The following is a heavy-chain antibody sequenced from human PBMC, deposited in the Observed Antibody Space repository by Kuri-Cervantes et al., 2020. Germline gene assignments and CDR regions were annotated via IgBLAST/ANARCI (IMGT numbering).Heavy chain of an antibody. CDR2: INPNGDRT. D-gene: IGHD3-10*01. Sequence: ASVKVSCKASGYTFTSYHMHWVRQAPGQGLEWMGKINPNGDRTNYAQKFQGRVTMTRDTSTSTVYMELSSLRSEDTAVYYCARGCGSGGNCFDPWGQGTLVTVSS. V-gene: IGHV1-46*01. CDR3: ARGCGSGGNCFDP. J-gene: IGHJ5*02. CDR1: GYTFTSYH.